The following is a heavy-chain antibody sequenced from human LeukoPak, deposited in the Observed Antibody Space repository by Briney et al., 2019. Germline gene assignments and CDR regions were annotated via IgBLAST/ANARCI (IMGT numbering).Heavy chain of an antibody. D-gene: IGHD3-3*01. J-gene: IGHJ6*03. CDR1: GYTFTSYG. V-gene: IGHV1-18*01. CDR2: ISAYNGNR. Sequence: ASVKVSCKASGYTFTSYGISWVRQAPGQGLEWMGWISAYNGNRISAQKLHGRVTMTTDTSTSTAYMELRSLRSDDTAVYYCARDLKRFLEWLLPDYYYYYMDVWGKGTTVTVSS. CDR3: ARDLKRFLEWLLPDYYYYYMDV.